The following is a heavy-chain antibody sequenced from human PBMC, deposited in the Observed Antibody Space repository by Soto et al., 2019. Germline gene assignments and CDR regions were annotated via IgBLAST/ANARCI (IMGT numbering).Heavy chain of an antibody. CDR1: GFTFSSYA. V-gene: IGHV3-30-3*01. CDR2: ISYDGSNK. J-gene: IGHJ6*02. Sequence: PGGSLRLSCAASGFTFSSYAMHWVRQAPGKGLEWVVVISYDGSNKYYADSVKGRFTISRDNSKNTLYLQMNSLRAEDTAVYYCPRVAVSLGMDVWGQGTTVTVYS. CDR3: PRVAVSLGMDV.